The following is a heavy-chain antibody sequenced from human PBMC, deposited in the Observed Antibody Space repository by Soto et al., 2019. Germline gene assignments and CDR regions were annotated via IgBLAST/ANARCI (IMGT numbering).Heavy chain of an antibody. D-gene: IGHD3-10*01. CDR1: GGTFSRYA. CDR3: AIRDGQKTYYYGSGSYFDYFDY. CDR2: IIPIFGTA. V-gene: IGHV1-69*13. J-gene: IGHJ4*02. Sequence: SVKVSCKASGGTFSRYAISWVRQAPGQGLEWMGGIIPIFGTANYAQKFQGRVTITADESTSTAYMELSSLGSEDTAVYYCAIRDGQKTYYYGSGSYFDYFDYWGQGXLVTVSS.